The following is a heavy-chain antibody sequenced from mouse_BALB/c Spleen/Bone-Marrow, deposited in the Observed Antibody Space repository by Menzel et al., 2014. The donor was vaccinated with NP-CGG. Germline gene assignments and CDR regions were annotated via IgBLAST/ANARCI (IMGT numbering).Heavy chain of an antibody. CDR3: AKDYGSRSFDY. D-gene: IGHD1-1*01. V-gene: IGHV1S81*02. Sequence: VKLMESGAELVKPGASVKLSCKASGYTFTSYWMHWVKQRPGQGLEWIGEINPSNGRTNYNEKFKGKATLTSDKSSSTAYMELSSLTSEDSAVYYCAKDYGSRSFDYWGQGTTLTVSS. CDR1: GYTFTSYW. J-gene: IGHJ2*01. CDR2: INPSNGRT.